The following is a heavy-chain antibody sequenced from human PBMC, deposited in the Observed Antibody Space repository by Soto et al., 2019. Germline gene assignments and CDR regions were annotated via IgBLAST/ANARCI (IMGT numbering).Heavy chain of an antibody. CDR2: LVVGSGNT. V-gene: IGHV1-58*01. Sequence: SVKVSCKASGFTFTSSAVQWLRQARGQRLEWIGWLVVGSGNTNYAQKFQERVTITRDMSTSTAYMDLSSLRSDDTAVYYCAAEKFSTVIRYYFEYWGQGTMVTVSS. D-gene: IGHD4-17*01. J-gene: IGHJ4*02. CDR1: GFTFTSSA. CDR3: AAEKFSTVIRYYFEY.